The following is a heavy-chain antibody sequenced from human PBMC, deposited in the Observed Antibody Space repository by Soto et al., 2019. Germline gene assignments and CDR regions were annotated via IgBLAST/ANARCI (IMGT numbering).Heavy chain of an antibody. CDR2: IVVGSGNT. V-gene: IGHV1-58*01. J-gene: IGHJ6*02. Sequence: ASVTVSCKASGFTFTSSAVQWVRQARGQRLEWIGWIVVGSGNTNYAQKFQERVTITRDMSTSTAYMELSSLRSEDTAVYYCAATVAGTDYYYYGMDVWGQGTTVTVSS. D-gene: IGHD6-19*01. CDR3: AATVAGTDYYYYGMDV. CDR1: GFTFTSSA.